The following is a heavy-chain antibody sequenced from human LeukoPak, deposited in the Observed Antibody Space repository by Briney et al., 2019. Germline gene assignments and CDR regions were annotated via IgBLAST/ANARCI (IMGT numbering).Heavy chain of an antibody. V-gene: IGHV5-51*01. CDR1: GYIFTAHW. J-gene: IGHJ4*02. CDR2: IYPGDSDT. CDR3: ASRSYSGTYHYFDS. D-gene: IGHD1-26*01. Sequence: GESLKISCKASGYIFTAHWIGWVRQMPGKGLEWMGIIYPGDSDTIYSPSFQGQVTISGDKSISTAYLQWSSLKASDTAVYYCASRSYSGTYHYFDSWGQGTLVTVSS.